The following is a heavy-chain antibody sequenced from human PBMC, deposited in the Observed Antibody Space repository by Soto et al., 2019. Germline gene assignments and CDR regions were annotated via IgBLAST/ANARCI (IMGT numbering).Heavy chain of an antibody. J-gene: IGHJ5*02. CDR1: GFTFSSYA. V-gene: IGHV3-23*01. CDR3: AKDWFCGGDCYSGSS. Sequence: PVGSLRLSCAASGFTFSSYAMSWVRQAPGKGLEWVSAISGSGGSAYYADSVKGRFTISRDNSKNTLYLQMNSLRAEDTAVYYCAKDWFCGGDCYSGSSWGQGTLVTVSS. CDR2: ISGSGGSA. D-gene: IGHD2-21*02.